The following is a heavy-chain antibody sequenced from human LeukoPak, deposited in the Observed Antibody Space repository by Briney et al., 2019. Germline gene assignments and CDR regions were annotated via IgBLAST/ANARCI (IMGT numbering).Heavy chain of an antibody. V-gene: IGHV4-31*03. J-gene: IGHJ4*02. D-gene: IGHD6-13*01. Sequence: SETLSLTCTVSGGSISSGGYYWSWIRQHPGKGLEWIGYIYYSGSTYYNPSLRSRVTISVDTSKNQFSLKLSSVTAADTAVYYCARGNSSSLSRAIDYWGQGTLVTVSS. CDR1: GGSISSGGYY. CDR3: ARGNSSSLSRAIDY. CDR2: IYYSGST.